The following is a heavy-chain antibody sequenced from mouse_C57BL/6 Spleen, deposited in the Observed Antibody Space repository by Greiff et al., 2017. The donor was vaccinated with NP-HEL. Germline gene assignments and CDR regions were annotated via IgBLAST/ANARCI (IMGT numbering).Heavy chain of an antibody. CDR3: ASSLMVTTLYWYFDV. CDR2: IDPNSGGT. J-gene: IGHJ1*03. CDR1: GYTFTSYW. D-gene: IGHD2-3*01. V-gene: IGHV1-72*01. Sequence: VQLQQPGAELVKPGASVKLSCKASGYTFTSYWMHWVKQRPGRGLEWIGRIDPNSGGTKYSEKFKSKATLTVDKPSSTAYMQLSSLTSDDSAVYYCASSLMVTTLYWYFDVWGTGTTVTVSS.